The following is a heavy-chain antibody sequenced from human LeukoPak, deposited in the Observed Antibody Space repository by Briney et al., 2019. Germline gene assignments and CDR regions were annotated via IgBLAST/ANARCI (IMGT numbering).Heavy chain of an antibody. Sequence: GGPLRLSCAASGFTVSSNYMSWVRQAPGKGLEWVSVIYSGGSTYYADSVKGRFTISRHISQNTLYLQMNSLRAEDTAVYYCAREHYGPDYWGQGTLVTVSS. D-gene: IGHD4-17*01. V-gene: IGHV3-53*04. J-gene: IGHJ4*02. CDR2: IYSGGST. CDR1: GFTVSSNY. CDR3: AREHYGPDY.